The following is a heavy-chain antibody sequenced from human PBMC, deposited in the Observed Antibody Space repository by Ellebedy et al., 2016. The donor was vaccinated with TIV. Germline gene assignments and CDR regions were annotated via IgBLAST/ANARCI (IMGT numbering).Heavy chain of an antibody. D-gene: IGHD3-3*01. CDR1: GFTLSIAG. CDR3: TRDGSEWSRDH. CDR2: IDFSGTGT. Sequence: GESLKISXGASGFTLSIAGMTWVRQAPGKGLEWVATIDFSGTGTYYADSVKGRFIISRDNTKNLVFLQMNSLGVEDTAVYYCTRDGSEWSRDHWGQGTLVTVSS. V-gene: IGHV3-21*06. J-gene: IGHJ4*02.